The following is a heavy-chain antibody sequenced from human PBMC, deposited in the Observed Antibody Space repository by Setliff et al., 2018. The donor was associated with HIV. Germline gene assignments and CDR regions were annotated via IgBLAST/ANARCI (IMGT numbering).Heavy chain of an antibody. J-gene: IGHJ5*02. D-gene: IGHD6-13*01. V-gene: IGHV1-46*01. CDR3: ARSPIAAAGTFRFDP. Sequence: ASVKVSCKASGYTFTNYYIHWVRQAPGQGLEWLGMVNPSGGSTAYAQKFQGRVTMTKDTSTNTVYMDLSGLRSDDTAVYYCARSPIAAAGTFRFDPWGQGTLVTVSS. CDR1: GYTFTNYY. CDR2: VNPSGGST.